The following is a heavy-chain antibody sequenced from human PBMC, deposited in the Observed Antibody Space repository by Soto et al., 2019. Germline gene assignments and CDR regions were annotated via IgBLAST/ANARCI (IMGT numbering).Heavy chain of an antibody. CDR1: GGTFSSYA. CDR2: IIPIFGTA. Sequence: QVQLVQSGAEVKKPGSSVKVSCKASGGTFSSYATSWVRQAPGQGLEWMGGIIPIFGTANYAQKFQGRVTITADESTSTAYMELSSLRSEDTAVYYCARVAVAGSYNWFDPWGQGTLVTVSS. V-gene: IGHV1-69*01. J-gene: IGHJ5*02. CDR3: ARVAVAGSYNWFDP. D-gene: IGHD6-19*01.